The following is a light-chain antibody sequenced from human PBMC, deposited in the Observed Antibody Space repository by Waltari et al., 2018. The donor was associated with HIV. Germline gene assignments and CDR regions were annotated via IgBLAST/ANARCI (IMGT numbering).Light chain of an antibody. CDR2: DAS. V-gene: IGKV1-17*01. CDR1: QGIRKD. J-gene: IGKJ2*01. Sequence: DIQMTQSPSSLSASVGDRVTITCRASQGIRKDLGWYQQKAGKAPDRLIFDASKLESGVPSRFSGSGSGTEFTLTISSLQPEDFATYYCLQHYDHPRTFGQGTKLEIK. CDR3: LQHYDHPRT.